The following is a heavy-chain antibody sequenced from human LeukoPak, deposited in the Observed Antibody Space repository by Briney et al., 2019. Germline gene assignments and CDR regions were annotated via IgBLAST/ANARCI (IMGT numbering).Heavy chain of an antibody. CDR3: ARQIITIFGVVIILDAFDI. Sequence: SETLSLTCTLSGGSISSSSYYWGWIRQPPGKGLEWIGSIYYSGSTYYNPSLKSRVTISVDTSKNQFSLKLSSVTAADTAVYYCARQIITIFGVVIILDAFDIWGQGTMVTVSS. J-gene: IGHJ3*02. CDR2: IYYSGST. V-gene: IGHV4-39*01. D-gene: IGHD3-3*01. CDR1: GGSISSSSYY.